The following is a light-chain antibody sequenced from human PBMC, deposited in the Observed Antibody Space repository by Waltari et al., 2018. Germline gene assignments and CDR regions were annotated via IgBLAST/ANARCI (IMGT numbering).Light chain of an antibody. CDR3: QHYVRLPAT. Sequence: EIVLTQSPGTLSLSPGERATLSCRASQSVCRTLAWYQQKPGQATRLLMYGASSRATGTPDRFSGRGSGTDFSLTISRLEPEDFSVYYCQHYVRLPATFGQGTKVEIK. CDR1: QSVCRT. J-gene: IGKJ1*01. V-gene: IGKV3-20*01. CDR2: GAS.